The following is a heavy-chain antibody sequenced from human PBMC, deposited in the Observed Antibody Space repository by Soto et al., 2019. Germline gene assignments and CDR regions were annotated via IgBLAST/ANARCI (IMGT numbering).Heavy chain of an antibody. CDR1: GYTFTSYG. CDR2: ISAYNGNT. V-gene: IGHV1-18*01. Sequence: QVQLVQSGAEVKKPGASVKVSCKASGYTFTSYGISWVRQAPGQGLEWMGWISAYNGNTNYAQKLQGRVTMTTDTSTSTASKKLMSLRSSDEAVDYYAGENPPLGYWGQGTLVTVSS. CDR3: AGENPPLGY. J-gene: IGHJ4*02. D-gene: IGHD7-27*01.